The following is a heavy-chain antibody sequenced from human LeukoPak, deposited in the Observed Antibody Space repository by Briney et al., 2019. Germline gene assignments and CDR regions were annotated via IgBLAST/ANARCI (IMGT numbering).Heavy chain of an antibody. CDR1: GFTLSSYA. V-gene: IGHV3-23*01. CDR3: ARENSSPWFDP. CDR2: ISGST. Sequence: GGSLRLSCAASGFTLSSYAMSWVRQAPGKGLEWVSAISGSTYYADSVKGRFTISRDNAKNSLYLQMNSLRAEDTAVYYCARENSSPWFDPWGQGTLVTVSS. J-gene: IGHJ5*02. D-gene: IGHD5-18*01.